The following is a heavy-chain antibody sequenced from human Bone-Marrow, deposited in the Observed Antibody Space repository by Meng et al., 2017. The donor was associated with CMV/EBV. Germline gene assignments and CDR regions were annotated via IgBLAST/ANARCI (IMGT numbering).Heavy chain of an antibody. V-gene: IGHV6-1*01. CDR1: GDSVSSHRAA. Sequence: SESLSLTCAISGDSVSSHRAAWNWIRQSPSRGLEWLGRTYYRYKWYNDYAVSVKSRITINPDTSKNQFSLQLDSVTPEDTAVSYCARWDANCSGTSCSPGYLYYGMDVWGQGTTVTVSS. J-gene: IGHJ6*02. CDR2: TYYRYKWYN. CDR3: ARWDANCSGTSCSPGYLYYGMDV. D-gene: IGHD2-2*01.